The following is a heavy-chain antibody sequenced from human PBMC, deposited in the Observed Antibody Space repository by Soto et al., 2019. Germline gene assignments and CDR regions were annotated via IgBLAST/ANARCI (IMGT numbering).Heavy chain of an antibody. CDR1: GYTFTSYA. Sequence: ASVKVSCKASGYTFTSYAMHWVRQAPGQRLEWMGWINAGNGNTKYSQKFQGGVTMTRDTSITTAYMELSRLRSGDTAVYYCAREPATAKPEGVDFWGQGTLVTVSS. CDR3: AREPATAKPEGVDF. V-gene: IGHV1-3*01. J-gene: IGHJ4*02. D-gene: IGHD1-1*01. CDR2: INAGNGNT.